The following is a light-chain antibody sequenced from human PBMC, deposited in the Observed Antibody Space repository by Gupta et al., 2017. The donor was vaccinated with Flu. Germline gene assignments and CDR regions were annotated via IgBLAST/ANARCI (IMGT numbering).Light chain of an antibody. V-gene: IGKV3-20*01. J-gene: IGKJ1*01. CDR2: GAS. Sequence: EILLTQSPGTLSLSPGARATLTCRAGLSVSSNYLAWYQQKPGQAPRLLIYGASSRATGAPDRFSASGSGTDFTLTISRLEPEDSAVYYCHQYGTSPQSFGQGTRVEIK. CDR1: LSVSSNY. CDR3: HQYGTSPQS.